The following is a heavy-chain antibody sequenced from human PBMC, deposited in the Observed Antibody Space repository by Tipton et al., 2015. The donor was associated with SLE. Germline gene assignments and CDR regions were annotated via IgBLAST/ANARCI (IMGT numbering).Heavy chain of an antibody. CDR1: GYRFTSYW. CDR2: IYPGDSDT. CDR3: AIDRDGGGYPYFFDS. Sequence: QLVQSGAEVKKPGESLKISCKGSGYRFTSYWIGWVRQMPGKGLEWMGVIYPGDSDTRYSPSFQGQVTISADKSSSTAYLHWSSLKASDTAMYYCAIDRDGGGYPYFFDSWGQGTLVTVSS. J-gene: IGHJ4*02. V-gene: IGHV5-51*03. D-gene: IGHD1-26*01.